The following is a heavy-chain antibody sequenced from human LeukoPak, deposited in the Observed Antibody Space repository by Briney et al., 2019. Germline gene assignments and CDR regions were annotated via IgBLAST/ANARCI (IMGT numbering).Heavy chain of an antibody. Sequence: SETLSLTCTVSGGSISSYYWSWIRQPPGKGLEWIGSIYYSGSTYYNPSLKSRVTISVDTSKNQFSLKLSSVTAADTAVYYCARGSISSSWLKRDYYYYYGMDVWGQGTTVTVSS. CDR1: GGSISSYY. D-gene: IGHD6-13*01. CDR2: IYYSGST. V-gene: IGHV4-39*01. J-gene: IGHJ6*02. CDR3: ARGSISSSWLKRDYYYYYGMDV.